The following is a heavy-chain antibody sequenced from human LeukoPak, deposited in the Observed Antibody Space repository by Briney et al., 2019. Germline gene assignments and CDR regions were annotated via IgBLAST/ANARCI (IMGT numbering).Heavy chain of an antibody. J-gene: IGHJ4*02. Sequence: GASVTVSCKASGYTFNSYYVHWVRQAPGQGLEWMGIINPSGGSTSYAQKFQGRVTMTRDTSTSTVYMELSSLRSEDTAVYYCARESYGEEDNWGQGTLVTVSS. D-gene: IGHD4-17*01. CDR1: GYTFNSYY. CDR2: INPSGGST. V-gene: IGHV1-46*02. CDR3: ARESYGEEDN.